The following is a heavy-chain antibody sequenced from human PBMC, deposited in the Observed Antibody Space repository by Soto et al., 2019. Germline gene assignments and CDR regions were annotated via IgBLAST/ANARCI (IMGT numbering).Heavy chain of an antibody. Sequence: QVQLQESGPGLVKPSQTLSLTCTISGASINSNDDYWTWIRQPPGKGLEWIGYIYYSGTTGYNPSLRSRVIMSLDTSKNQFSLKLNSVTAADTAVYYCARDGRAAGWLDPWGQGILVTVSS. CDR3: ARDGRAAGWLDP. D-gene: IGHD2-15*01. CDR2: IYYSGTT. V-gene: IGHV4-30-4*01. J-gene: IGHJ5*02. CDR1: GASINSNDDY.